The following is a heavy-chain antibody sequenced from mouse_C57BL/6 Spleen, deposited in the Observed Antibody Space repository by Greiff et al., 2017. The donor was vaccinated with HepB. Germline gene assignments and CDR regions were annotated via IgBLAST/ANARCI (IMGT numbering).Heavy chain of an antibody. V-gene: IGHV5-16*01. CDR3: ARLIYYYGSSYDWYFDV. Sequence: EVKLMESEGGLVQPGSSMKLSCTASGFTFSDYYMAWVRQVPEKGLEWVANINYDGSSTYYLDSLKSRFIISRDNAKNILYLQMSSLKSEDTATYYCARLIYYYGSSYDWYFDVWGTGTTVTVSS. CDR2: INYDGSST. CDR1: GFTFSDYY. D-gene: IGHD1-1*01. J-gene: IGHJ1*03.